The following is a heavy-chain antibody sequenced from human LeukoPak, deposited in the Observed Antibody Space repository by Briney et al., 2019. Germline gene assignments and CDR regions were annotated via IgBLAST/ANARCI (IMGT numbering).Heavy chain of an antibody. V-gene: IGHV3-48*03. CDR1: GFTFSSYE. CDR3: AELGITMIGGV. J-gene: IGHJ6*04. Sequence: GGSLRLSCAASGFTFSSYEMNWVRQAPGKGLEWVSYISSSGSTIYYADSVKGRFTISRDNAKNSLYLQMNSLRAEDTAVYYCAELGITMIGGVWGKGATVTISS. CDR2: ISSSGSTI. D-gene: IGHD3-10*02.